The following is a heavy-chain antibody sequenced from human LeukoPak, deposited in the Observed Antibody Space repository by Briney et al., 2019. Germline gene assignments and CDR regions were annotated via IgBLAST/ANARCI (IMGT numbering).Heavy chain of an antibody. D-gene: IGHD4-17*01. CDR3: AASPSTVTTLPPDH. J-gene: IGHJ4*02. CDR2: IVVGSGNT. CDR1: GFTFTSSA. V-gene: IGHV1-58*02. Sequence: SVKVSCKASGFTFTSSAMQWVRQARGQRLEWIGWIVVGSGNTNYAQKFQERVTITRDMSASTAYMELSSLRSEDTAVYYCAASPSTVTTLPPDHWGQGTLVTVSS.